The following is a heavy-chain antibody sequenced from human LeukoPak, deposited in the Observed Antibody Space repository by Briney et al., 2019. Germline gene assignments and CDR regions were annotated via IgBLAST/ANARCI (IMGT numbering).Heavy chain of an antibody. D-gene: IGHD2/OR15-2a*01. Sequence: SETLSLTCTVSGGSIRSYYWSWIRQPPGKGLEWIAYIYYSGSTNYNPSLKSRVTISVDTSKNQFSLKLSSVTAADTAVYYCARVNTYYYYYMDVWGKGTTVTISS. V-gene: IGHV4-59*08. J-gene: IGHJ6*03. CDR2: IYYSGST. CDR1: GGSIRSYY. CDR3: ARVNTYYYYYMDV.